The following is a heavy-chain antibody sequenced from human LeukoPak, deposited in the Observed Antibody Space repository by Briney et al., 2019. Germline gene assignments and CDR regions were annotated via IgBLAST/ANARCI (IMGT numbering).Heavy chain of an antibody. CDR1: GGTSNSHA. D-gene: IGHD3-22*01. CDR3: ATTNDGGGYQWGDFFDF. J-gene: IGHJ4*02. CDR2: IIPNLGTT. V-gene: IGHV1-69*04. Sequence: SVKVSCKASGGTSNSHAISWVRQAPGQGLEWMGRIIPNLGTTNRAQNFQDRVTLTAGKSTNTAYMELTSLTSDDTAVYYCATTNDGGGYQWGDFFDFWGQGTLVAVSS.